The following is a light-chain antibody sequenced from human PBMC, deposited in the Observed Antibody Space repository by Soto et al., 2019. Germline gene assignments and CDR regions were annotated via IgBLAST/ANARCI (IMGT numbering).Light chain of an antibody. CDR3: QQRSNWPPIT. CDR1: QSVSSY. CDR2: DAS. J-gene: IGKJ5*01. V-gene: IGKV3-11*01. Sequence: EIVLRQSPATLSLSTGERATLSCRASQSVSSYLAWYQQKPGQPPRLLIYDASNRATGIPARFSGSGSGTDFTLTISSLEPEDFAVYYCQQRSNWPPITFGQGTRLEIK.